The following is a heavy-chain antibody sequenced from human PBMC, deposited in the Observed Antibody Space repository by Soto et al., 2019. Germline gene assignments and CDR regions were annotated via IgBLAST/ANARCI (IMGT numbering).Heavy chain of an antibody. V-gene: IGHV4-39*01. CDR2: IYYSGST. Sequence: QLQLQESGPGLVKPSETLSLTCTVSGGSISSSSYYWGWIRQPPGKGLEWIGSIYYSGSTYYNPSLKSRVTISLDTSKNQFSLKLSSVTAADTAVYYCARRATVNALLSWFDPWGQGTLVTVSA. D-gene: IGHD4-17*01. J-gene: IGHJ5*02. CDR3: ARRATVNALLSWFDP. CDR1: GGSISSSSYY.